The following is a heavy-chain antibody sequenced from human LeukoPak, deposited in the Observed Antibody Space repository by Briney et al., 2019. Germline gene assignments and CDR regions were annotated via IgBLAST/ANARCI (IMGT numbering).Heavy chain of an antibody. J-gene: IGHJ3*02. V-gene: IGHV5-51*01. D-gene: IGHD6-19*01. Sequence: GESLKISCKGSGYRFTSYWIGWVRQMPGKGLEWMGMIFPGDSDIRYSASFQGQVTLSVDKSIATAYLQWSSLKASDTAMYYCARQEAVSGAFDIWGQGTMVTVSS. CDR3: ARQEAVSGAFDI. CDR1: GYRFTSYW. CDR2: IFPGDSDI.